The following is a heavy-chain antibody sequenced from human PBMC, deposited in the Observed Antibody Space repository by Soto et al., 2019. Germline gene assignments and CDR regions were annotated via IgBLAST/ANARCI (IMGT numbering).Heavy chain of an antibody. CDR3: ARDQCTSGVCSYGMDV. Sequence: SETLSLTCTVSGGSISNYYWSWIRQPPGKGLEWIGYIYYSGSTNYNPSLKSRVTISVDTSENQFSLRLSSVTAADTAVYYCARDQCTSGVCSYGMDVWGQGTTVTVSS. CDR2: IYYSGST. D-gene: IGHD2-8*01. CDR1: GGSISNYY. J-gene: IGHJ6*02. V-gene: IGHV4-59*01.